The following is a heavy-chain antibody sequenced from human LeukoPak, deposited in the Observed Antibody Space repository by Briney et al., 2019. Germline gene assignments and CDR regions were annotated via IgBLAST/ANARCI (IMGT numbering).Heavy chain of an antibody. CDR2: ISAYNGST. CDR3: ARRRGYSSGWLRGYFDY. Sequence: ASVKVSCKASGYTFTSYGISWVRQAPGQGLEWMGWISAYNGSTNYAQKLQGRVTMTTDTSTSTAYMELRSLRSGDTAVYYCARRRGYSSGWLRGYFDYWGQGTLVTVSS. CDR1: GYTFTSYG. V-gene: IGHV1-18*01. D-gene: IGHD6-19*01. J-gene: IGHJ4*02.